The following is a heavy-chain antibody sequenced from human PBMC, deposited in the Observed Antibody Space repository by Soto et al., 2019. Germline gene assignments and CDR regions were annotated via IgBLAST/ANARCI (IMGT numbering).Heavy chain of an antibody. Sequence: GASVKVSCKASGYTFTSYGISWVRQAPGQGLEWMGWISAYNGNTNYAQKLQGRVTMTRDASTSTAYMELRSLRSNDTAVYYCASDRQDDYGAYGFDYYGMDVWGQGTTVTVSS. CDR2: ISAYNGNT. J-gene: IGHJ6*02. D-gene: IGHD4-17*01. CDR1: GYTFTSYG. V-gene: IGHV1-18*01. CDR3: ASDRQDDYGAYGFDYYGMDV.